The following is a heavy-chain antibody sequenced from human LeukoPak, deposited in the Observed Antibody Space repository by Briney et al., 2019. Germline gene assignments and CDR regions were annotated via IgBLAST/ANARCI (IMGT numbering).Heavy chain of an antibody. CDR3: ANTLTDYDDRSGYFLGFQH. V-gene: IGHV3-23*01. CDR1: GFTFTSSA. D-gene: IGHD3-22*01. CDR2: ISDSGGDT. J-gene: IGHJ1*01. Sequence: GGSLRLSCAASGFTFTSSAMTWVRQAPGKGMEWVSAISDSGGDTEYADSVKGRFTISRDNSKNTLYLQMNSMRAADTAVYYCANTLTDYDDRSGYFLGFQHWGQGTLVTVSS.